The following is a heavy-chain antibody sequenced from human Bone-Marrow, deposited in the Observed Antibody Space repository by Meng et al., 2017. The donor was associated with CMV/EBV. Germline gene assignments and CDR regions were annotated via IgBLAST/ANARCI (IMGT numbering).Heavy chain of an antibody. V-gene: IGHV3-23*03. D-gene: IGHD6-6*01. Sequence: GGSLRLSCAASGFTFSSYAMSWVRQAPGKGLEWLSVIYSGGTSTYYADSVKGRFTISRDNSKNTLYLQMNRLRAEDTAVYYCAKGTGDSSSSDYWGQGTLVTVSS. CDR2: IYSGGTST. CDR1: GFTFSSYA. J-gene: IGHJ4*02. CDR3: AKGTGDSSSSDY.